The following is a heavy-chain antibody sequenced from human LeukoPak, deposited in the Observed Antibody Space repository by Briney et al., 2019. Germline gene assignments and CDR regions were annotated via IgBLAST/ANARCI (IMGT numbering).Heavy chain of an antibody. CDR3: AKDYRYSSSWYPPYFDY. J-gene: IGHJ4*02. D-gene: IGHD6-13*01. CDR2: ISYDGSNK. CDR1: GFTFSSYG. V-gene: IGHV3-30*18. Sequence: GRSLRLSCAASGFTFSSYGMHWVRQAPGKGLEWVAVISYDGSNKYYADSVKGRFTISRDNSKSTLYLQMNSLRAEDTAVYYCAKDYRYSSSWYPPYFDYWGQGTLVTVSS.